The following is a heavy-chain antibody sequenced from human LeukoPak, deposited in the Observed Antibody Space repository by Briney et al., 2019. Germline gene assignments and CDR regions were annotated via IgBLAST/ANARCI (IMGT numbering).Heavy chain of an antibody. CDR3: ARGGYTSGWYSPW. CDR2: INTNTGNP. V-gene: IGHV7-4-1*02. CDR1: GYTFTSYA. J-gene: IGHJ4*02. D-gene: IGHD6-19*01. Sequence: ASVKVSCKASGYTFTSYAMNWVRQAPGQGLEWMRWINTNTGNPTYAQGFTGRFVFSLDTSASTAYLQISSLKAEDTAVYYCARGGYTSGWYSPWWGQGTLVTVSS.